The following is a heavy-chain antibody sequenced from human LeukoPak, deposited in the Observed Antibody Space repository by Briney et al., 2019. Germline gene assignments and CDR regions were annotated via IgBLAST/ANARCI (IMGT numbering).Heavy chain of an antibody. CDR2: INRSGST. J-gene: IGHJ6*02. Sequence: SETLSHTCAVYGGSFSGYYWSWIRQPPGKELEWIGEINRSGSTNYNPSLKSRVTISVDTSKNQFSLKLSSVTAADTAVYYCARDGPAENYCSGGSCYSGGYYYYGMDVWGQGTTVTVS. CDR1: GGSFSGYY. V-gene: IGHV4-34*09. CDR3: ARDGPAENYCSGGSCYSGGYYYYGMDV. D-gene: IGHD2-15*01.